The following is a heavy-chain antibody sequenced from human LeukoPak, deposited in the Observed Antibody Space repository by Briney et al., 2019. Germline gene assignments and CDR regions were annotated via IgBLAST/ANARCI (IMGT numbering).Heavy chain of an antibody. Sequence: GGSLRLSCVASGFTFSTYSINWVRQAPGKGREWVSYIRSSDRAIYYADSVTGRFTISRDNAKNSLYLQMHSPRDEDTAVYYCARDRDWAFDYWGQGTLVTVSS. D-gene: IGHD3-9*01. CDR1: GFTFSTYS. CDR3: ARDRDWAFDY. V-gene: IGHV3-48*02. CDR2: IRSSDRAI. J-gene: IGHJ4*02.